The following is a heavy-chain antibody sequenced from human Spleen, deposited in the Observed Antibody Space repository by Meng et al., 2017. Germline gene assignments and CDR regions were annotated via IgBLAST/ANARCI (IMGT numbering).Heavy chain of an antibody. CDR1: GFTFSSYA. D-gene: IGHD4-17*01. CDR2: ISGSGGNT. J-gene: IGHJ4*02. Sequence: GESLKISCAASGFTFSSYAMSWVRQAPGKGLEWVSAISGSGGNTYYADSVKGRFTISRDNSKNTLYLQMNSLRAEDTAVYYCAKDLQPYGDYASFDYWGQGTLVTVSS. V-gene: IGHV3-23*01. CDR3: AKDLQPYGDYASFDY.